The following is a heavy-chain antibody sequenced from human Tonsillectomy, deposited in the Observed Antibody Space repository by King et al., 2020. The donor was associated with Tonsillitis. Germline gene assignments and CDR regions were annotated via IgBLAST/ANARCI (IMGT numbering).Heavy chain of an antibody. V-gene: IGHV4-39*01. CDR3: ARTYYDLLTGPPRGEFPFDI. D-gene: IGHD3-9*01. CDR1: GGSISSNNFY. Sequence: QLQESGPGLVKPSETLSLTCPVSGGSISSNNFYWGWIRQPPGKGLEWIGSIYYTGSTYYNPSLKSRVTVSVDTSKNQFSLKLSSVTAADTAVYYCARTYYDLLTGPPRGEFPFDIWGQGTMVIVSS. J-gene: IGHJ3*02. CDR2: IYYTGST.